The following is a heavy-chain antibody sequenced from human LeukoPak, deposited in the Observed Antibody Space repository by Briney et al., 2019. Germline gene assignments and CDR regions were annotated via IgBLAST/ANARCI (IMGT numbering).Heavy chain of an antibody. Sequence: AGGSLRLSCAASGFTFSSYAMSWVRQAPGKGLEWVSAISGSGAGTYYADSVKGRFTISRDNSKNTLYLQMNSLRAEDTAVYYCAKDYCSGGNCFSGCDYWGQGTLVTVSS. V-gene: IGHV3-23*01. CDR3: AKDYCSGGNCFSGCDY. D-gene: IGHD2-15*01. CDR1: GFTFSSYA. J-gene: IGHJ4*02. CDR2: ISGSGAGT.